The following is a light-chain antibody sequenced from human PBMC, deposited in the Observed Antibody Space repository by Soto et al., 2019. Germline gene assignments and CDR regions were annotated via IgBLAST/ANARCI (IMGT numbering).Light chain of an antibody. CDR3: QQSYSTPLFT. CDR2: AAS. Sequence: DIQMTQSPSSLSASVGDRVTITCRASQSLSSYLNCYQQKPGKAPKLLIYAASSLQSGVPSRFSGSGSGTDFTLTISSLQPEDFATYYCQQSYSTPLFTFGPGTKVDIK. CDR1: QSLSSY. J-gene: IGKJ3*01. V-gene: IGKV1-39*01.